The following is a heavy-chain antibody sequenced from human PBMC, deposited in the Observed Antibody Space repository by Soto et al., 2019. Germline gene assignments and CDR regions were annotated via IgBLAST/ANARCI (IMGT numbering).Heavy chain of an antibody. CDR1: GFTFSDYY. V-gene: IGHV3-11*06. CDR2: SSNSGTFS. Sequence: GSLRLSCEGSGFTFSDYYISWIRQAPGKGLEWISYSSNSGTFSRYADSVKGRFSISRDNTKNLLYLQMNSLRAEDTAVYYCARSGDNYNRLDYWGQGTPVTVSS. D-gene: IGHD1-1*01. J-gene: IGHJ4*02. CDR3: ARSGDNYNRLDY.